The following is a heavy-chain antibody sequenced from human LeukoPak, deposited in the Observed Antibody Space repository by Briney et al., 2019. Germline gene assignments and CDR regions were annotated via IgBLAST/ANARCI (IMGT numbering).Heavy chain of an antibody. Sequence: SVKVSCKTSGYTFTDYYIHWVRQAPGQGLEWIGIIYPSVDTTDSSQKFKGRVTVTRDTSTSTVYMELRILRSEDTAIYYCIREYEGGYFDYWGQGTLVTVSS. CDR2: IYPSVDTT. V-gene: IGHV1-46*01. CDR3: IREYEGGYFDY. CDR1: GYTFTDYY. J-gene: IGHJ4*02. D-gene: IGHD2-8*01.